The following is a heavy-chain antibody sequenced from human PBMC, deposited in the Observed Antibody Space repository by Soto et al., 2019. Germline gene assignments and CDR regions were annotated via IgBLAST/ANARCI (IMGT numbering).Heavy chain of an antibody. CDR2: IYYSGST. J-gene: IGHJ3*02. CDR1: GGSISSYY. V-gene: IGHV4-59*01. CDR3: ARVWGGAFDI. Sequence: PSETLSLTCTVSGGSISSYYGSWIWQPPGKGLEWIGYIYYSGSTNYNPSLKSRVTISVDTSKNQFSLKLSSVTAADTAVYYCARVWGGAFDIWGQGTMVTVS. D-gene: IGHD3-10*01.